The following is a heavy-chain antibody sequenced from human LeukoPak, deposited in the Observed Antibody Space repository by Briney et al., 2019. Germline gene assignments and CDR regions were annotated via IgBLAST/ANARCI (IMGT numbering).Heavy chain of an antibody. CDR3: ARTELRFLEGYYGMDV. CDR1: GGSISSSSYY. V-gene: IGHV4-61*05. J-gene: IGHJ6*02. CDR2: IYYSGST. Sequence: NPSETLSLTCTVSGGSISSSSYYWSWIRQPPGKGLEWIGYIYYSGSTNYNPSLKSRVTISVDTSKNQFSLKLSSVTAADTAVYYCARTELRFLEGYYGMDVWGQGTTVTVSS. D-gene: IGHD3-3*01.